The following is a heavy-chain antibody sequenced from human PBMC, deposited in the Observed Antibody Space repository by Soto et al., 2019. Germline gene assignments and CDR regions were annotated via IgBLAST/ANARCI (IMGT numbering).Heavy chain of an antibody. J-gene: IGHJ6*02. Sequence: ASVKVSCKASGYTFTGYYMHWVRQAPGQGLEWMGWINPNSGGTNYAQKFQGWVTMTRDTSISTAYMELSRLRSGDTAVYYCAREAVSSLYYCYGMDVWGQGTTVTV. CDR2: INPNSGGT. V-gene: IGHV1-2*04. CDR1: GYTFTGYY. D-gene: IGHD6-6*01. CDR3: AREAVSSLYYCYGMDV.